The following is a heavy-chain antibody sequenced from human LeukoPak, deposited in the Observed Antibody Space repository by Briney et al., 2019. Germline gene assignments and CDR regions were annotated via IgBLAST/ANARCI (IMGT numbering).Heavy chain of an antibody. Sequence: ASVKVSCKASGYTFTSYGISWVRQAPGQGLEWMGWISAYNGNTNYAQKLQGRVTMTTDTSTSTAYMELRSLRSDDTAAYYCARDGSGWYRDAFDIWGQGTMVTVSS. D-gene: IGHD6-19*01. V-gene: IGHV1-18*01. CDR2: ISAYNGNT. CDR1: GYTFTSYG. J-gene: IGHJ3*02. CDR3: ARDGSGWYRDAFDI.